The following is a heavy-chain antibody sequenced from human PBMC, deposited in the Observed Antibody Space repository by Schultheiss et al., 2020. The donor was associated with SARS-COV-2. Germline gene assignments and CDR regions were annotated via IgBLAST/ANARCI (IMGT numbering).Heavy chain of an antibody. V-gene: IGHV3-53*01. CDR1: GFTVSNAC. J-gene: IGHJ4*02. D-gene: IGHD2-8*02. Sequence: GGSLRLSCAASGFTVSNACMNWVRQAPGKGLEWVSTIYDDGSTHYADSVKGRFTISRDNSKNTLFLQMNSLRAEDTAVYYCAKDTGSIDSFDIWGQGTLVTVSS. CDR3: AKDTGSIDSFDI. CDR2: IYDDGST.